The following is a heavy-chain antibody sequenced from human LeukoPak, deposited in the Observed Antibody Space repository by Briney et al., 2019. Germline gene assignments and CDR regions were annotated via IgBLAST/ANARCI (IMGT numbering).Heavy chain of an antibody. CDR1: GFSFSSHW. Sequence: GGSLRLSCAASGFSFSSHWVHWVRQAPGKGLVWVSRINSDGSNILYADSVKGRFTISRDNAKNTLYLQMNSLRAEDTAVYYCASSYGSNFPSEHWGQGTLVTVSS. CDR3: ASSYGSNFPSEH. J-gene: IGHJ1*01. V-gene: IGHV3-74*01. D-gene: IGHD4-23*01. CDR2: INSDGSNI.